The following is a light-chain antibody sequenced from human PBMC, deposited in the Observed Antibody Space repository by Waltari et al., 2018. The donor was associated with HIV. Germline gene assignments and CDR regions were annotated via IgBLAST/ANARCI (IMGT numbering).Light chain of an antibody. Sequence: DIQLTQPPSSLSASVRDNVTIPCRASQDISNSVSWFQQQPGKVPKLLVHGAFILQRGVPSRFSGSGSGTNYTLTISGLQSDDFAAYFCQQYYGVPLTFGGGTRVDI. V-gene: IGKV1-NL1*01. CDR2: GAF. J-gene: IGKJ4*01. CDR1: QDISNS. CDR3: QQYYGVPLT.